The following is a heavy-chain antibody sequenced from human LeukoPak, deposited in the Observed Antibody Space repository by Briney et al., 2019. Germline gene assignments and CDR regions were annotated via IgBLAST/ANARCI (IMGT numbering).Heavy chain of an antibody. D-gene: IGHD6-25*01. CDR1: GYTFTGYY. CDR3: ARGGPRGNGFDY. V-gene: IGHV1-2*02. J-gene: IGHJ4*02. Sequence: GASVKVSCKASGYTFTGYYMHWVRQAPGQGLGWMGWINPNSGGTNYAQKFQGRVTMTRDTSVNTAFMELSRLTSDDTAVYYCARGGPRGNGFDYWGQGTLVSVSS. CDR2: INPNSGGT.